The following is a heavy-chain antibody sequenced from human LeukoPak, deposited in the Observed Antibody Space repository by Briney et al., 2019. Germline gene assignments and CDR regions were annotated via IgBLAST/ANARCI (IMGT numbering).Heavy chain of an antibody. CDR1: GVSISSYY. CDR2: IYYSGST. D-gene: IGHD6-19*01. CDR3: ARKGIAVAGTGLGFDP. Sequence: SETLSLTCTVSGVSISSYYWSWVRQPPGKGLEWVGDIYYSGSTNYNPSLKSRVTISVDTSKNQFSLKLSSVTAADTAVYYCARKGIAVAGTGLGFDPWGQGTLVTVSS. J-gene: IGHJ5*02. V-gene: IGHV4-59*08.